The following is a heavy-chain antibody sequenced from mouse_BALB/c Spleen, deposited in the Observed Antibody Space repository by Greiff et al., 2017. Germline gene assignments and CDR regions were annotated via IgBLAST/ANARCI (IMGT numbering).Heavy chain of an antibody. V-gene: IGHV1-20*02. CDR1: GYSFTGYF. CDR2: INPYNGDT. Sequence: VQLQQSGPELVKPGASVKISCKASGYSFTGYFMNWVMQSHGKSLEWIGRINPYNGDTFYNQKFKGKATLTVDKSSSTAHMELRSLASEDSAVYYCARSRLQGYAMDYWGQGTSGTVSS. J-gene: IGHJ4*01. D-gene: IGHD2-4*01. CDR3: ARSRLQGYAMDY.